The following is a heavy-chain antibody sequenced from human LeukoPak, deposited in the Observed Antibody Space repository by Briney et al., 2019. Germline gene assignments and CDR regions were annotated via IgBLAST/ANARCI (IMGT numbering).Heavy chain of an antibody. V-gene: IGHV1-46*01. Sequence: GASVKVSCTASGYTFTNYNMHWVRQAPGQGLEWMGIINPSGGSTNYAQNFQGRVTVTRDTSTSTVYMELSSLRSEDTAVYYCARVRDGYNDAYDIWGQGTMVTVPS. J-gene: IGHJ3*02. CDR2: INPSGGST. CDR3: ARVRDGYNDAYDI. CDR1: GYTFTNYN. D-gene: IGHD5-24*01.